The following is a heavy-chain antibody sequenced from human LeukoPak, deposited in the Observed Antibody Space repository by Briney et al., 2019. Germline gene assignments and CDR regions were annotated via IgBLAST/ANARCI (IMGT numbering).Heavy chain of an antibody. CDR2: LYTSGST. Sequence: SETLSLTSTVSRGSISSYFWSWIRQPAGKGLEWIWRLYTSGSTNYIPSLKSRVTLSVDTSKNQFSLQLSSVTAADTAVYYCVRDKASGGSCCYNWFDPWGRGTLVTVSS. J-gene: IGHJ5*02. CDR3: VRDKASGGSCCYNWFDP. CDR1: RGSISSYF. V-gene: IGHV4-4*07. D-gene: IGHD2-15*01.